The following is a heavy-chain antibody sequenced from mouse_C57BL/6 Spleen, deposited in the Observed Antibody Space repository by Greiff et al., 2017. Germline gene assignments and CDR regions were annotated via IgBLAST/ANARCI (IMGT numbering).Heavy chain of an antibody. D-gene: IGHD2-12*01. CDR2: IDPETGGT. J-gene: IGHJ2*01. V-gene: IGHV1-15*01. CDR1: GYTFTDYE. CDR3: TRSLRRSYYVDC. Sequence: VQLQQSGAELVRPGASVTLSCKASGYTFTDYEMHWVKQTPVHGLEWIGAIDPETGGTAYNQKFKGKAILTADKSSSTAYMELRRLTSEDSAVYYCTRSLRRSYYVDCWGQGTTLTVSS.